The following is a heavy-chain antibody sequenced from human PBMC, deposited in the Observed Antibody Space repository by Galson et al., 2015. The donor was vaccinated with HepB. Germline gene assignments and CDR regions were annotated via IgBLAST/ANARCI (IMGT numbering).Heavy chain of an antibody. V-gene: IGHV4-59*01. CDR1: GGSISSYY. CDR3: ARMEYSSSWYEWFDP. CDR2: IYYSGST. Sequence: ETLSLTCTVSGGSISSYYWSWIRQPPGKGLEWIGYIYYSGSTNYNPSLKSRVTISVDTSKNQFSLKLSSVTAADTAVYYCARMEYSSSWYEWFDPWGQGTLVTVSS. D-gene: IGHD6-13*01. J-gene: IGHJ5*02.